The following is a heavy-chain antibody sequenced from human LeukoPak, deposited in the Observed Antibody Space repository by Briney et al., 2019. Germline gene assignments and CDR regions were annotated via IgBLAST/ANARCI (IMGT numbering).Heavy chain of an antibody. CDR2: IYYSGST. J-gene: IGHJ4*02. CDR3: ARGTYYYGSGSYLGDY. D-gene: IGHD3-10*01. CDR1: GGSISSHY. Sequence: SETLSLTCTVSGGSISSHYWSWIRQPPGKGLEWIGYIYYSGSTNYNPSLKSRVTISVDTSKNQFSLKLSSVTAEDTAVYYCARGTYYYGSGSYLGDYWGQGTLVTVSS. V-gene: IGHV4-59*11.